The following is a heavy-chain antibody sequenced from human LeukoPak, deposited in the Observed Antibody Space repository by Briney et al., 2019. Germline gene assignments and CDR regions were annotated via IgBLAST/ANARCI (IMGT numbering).Heavy chain of an antibody. J-gene: IGHJ4*02. CDR1: GFTFSSYA. D-gene: IGHD3-22*01. Sequence: PGGSLRLSCAASGFTFSSYAMSWVRQAPGKGLEWVSAISGSGGSTYYADSVKGRFTISRDNSKNTLYLQMNSLRAEDTAVYFCGYYDSSGYYYGRLRYWGRGTPVTVSS. CDR3: GYYDSSGYYYGRLRY. CDR2: ISGSGGST. V-gene: IGHV3-23*01.